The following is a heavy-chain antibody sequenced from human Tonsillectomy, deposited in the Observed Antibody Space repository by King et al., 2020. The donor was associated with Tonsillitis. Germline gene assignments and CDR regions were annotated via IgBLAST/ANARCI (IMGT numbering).Heavy chain of an antibody. CDR1: GFTFGGCF. J-gene: IGHJ4*02. D-gene: IGHD3-3*01. Sequence: VQLVESGGGLLQPGRSLRVSCTVSGFTFGGCFMICFRHPPGKVLEWVGFIRSKNYGGTSEYAASLKGRFTISRDDSKSIAYLQMNNLKTEDTAVYYCSRVDVTDFCRGFYYPDYWGQGSLVTVSS. CDR2: IRSKNYGGTS. V-gene: IGHV3-49*03. CDR3: SRVDVTDFCRGFYYPDY.